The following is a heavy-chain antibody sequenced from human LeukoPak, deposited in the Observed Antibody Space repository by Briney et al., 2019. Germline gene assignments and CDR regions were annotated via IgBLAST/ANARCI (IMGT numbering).Heavy chain of an antibody. Sequence: SETLSLTCAVYGGSFSGYYWSWIRQPPGMGLEWIGEINHSGSTNYNPSLKSRVTISVDTSKNQFSLKLSSVTAADTAVYYCARARYYRFDYWGQGTLVTVSS. CDR2: INHSGST. D-gene: IGHD3-22*01. V-gene: IGHV4-34*01. CDR3: ARARYYRFDY. CDR1: GGSFSGYY. J-gene: IGHJ4*02.